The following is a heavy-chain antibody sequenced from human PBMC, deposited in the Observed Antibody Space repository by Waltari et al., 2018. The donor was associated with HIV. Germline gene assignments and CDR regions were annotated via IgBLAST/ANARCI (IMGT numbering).Heavy chain of an antibody. CDR3: ARERGSCRGGACEYFGMDV. CDR1: GFSFTSHT. CDR2: ISSSRKYI. Sequence: EVQLMESGGGVVRPGGSVRVTCVGSGFSFTSHTLKWVRRAPGKVLELVSSISSSRKYIYHGESVQGRFTISRDDSNNSLYLQMDRLRAEDTAVYYCARERGSCRGGACEYFGMDVWGQGTTGTVS. V-gene: IGHV3-21*02. J-gene: IGHJ6*02. D-gene: IGHD2-15*01.